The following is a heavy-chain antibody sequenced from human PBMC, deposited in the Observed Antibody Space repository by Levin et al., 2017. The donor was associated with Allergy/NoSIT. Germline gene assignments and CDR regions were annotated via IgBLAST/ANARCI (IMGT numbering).Heavy chain of an antibody. D-gene: IGHD7-27*01. CDR1: GFTFSSYW. V-gene: IGHV3-7*01. CDR2: IKQDGSEK. J-gene: IGHJ4*02. Sequence: GGSLRLSCVASGFTFSSYWMSWVRQAPGKGPEWVANIKQDGSEKYYVDSVKGRFTISRDNANNSLYLQMDRLKAEDTAVYYCARLITGDPDHWGQGTLVTVSS. CDR3: ARLITGDPDH.